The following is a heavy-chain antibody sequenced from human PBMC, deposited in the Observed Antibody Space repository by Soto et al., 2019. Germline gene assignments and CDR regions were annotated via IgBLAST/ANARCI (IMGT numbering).Heavy chain of an antibody. J-gene: IGHJ6*03. CDR3: ATGPFSGDYYYYYMDV. Sequence: ASVKVSCKVSGYTLTVLSMHWVRQAPGKGLEWMGGFDPEDGETIYAQKFQGRVTMTEDTSTDTAYMELSSLRSEDTAVYYCATGPFSGDYYYYYMDVWGKGTTVTVSS. V-gene: IGHV1-24*01. CDR2: FDPEDGET. D-gene: IGHD7-27*01. CDR1: GYTLTVLS.